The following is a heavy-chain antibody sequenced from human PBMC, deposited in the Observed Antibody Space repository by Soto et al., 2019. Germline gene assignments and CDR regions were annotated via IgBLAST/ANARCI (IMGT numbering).Heavy chain of an antibody. D-gene: IGHD6-6*01. CDR3: AREASSSSSFWDHWMDV. CDR1: GYTFTNYG. Sequence: SVQLSCKASGYTFTNYGISWVRQAPGQGLEWMGWISAYNGNTNYAQKFQGRVTMTTDTSTSTAYMELRSLRSDDTAVYYCAREASSSSSFWDHWMDVWG. CDR2: ISAYNGNT. V-gene: IGHV1-18*04. J-gene: IGHJ6*01.